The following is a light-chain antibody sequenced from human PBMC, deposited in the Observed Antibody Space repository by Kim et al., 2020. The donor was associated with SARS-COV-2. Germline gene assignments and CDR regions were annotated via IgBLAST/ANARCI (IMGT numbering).Light chain of an antibody. CDR2: GAS. J-gene: IGKJ4*01. CDR3: QQYNNWSRKLT. Sequence: EIVMTQSPATLSVSPGERATLSCRASQSVSSNLAWYQQKPGQAPRLLIYGASTRATGIPARFSGSGSGTEFTLTISSLQSEDFAVYYCQQYNNWSRKLTFGGGTKVDIK. CDR1: QSVSSN. V-gene: IGKV3-15*01.